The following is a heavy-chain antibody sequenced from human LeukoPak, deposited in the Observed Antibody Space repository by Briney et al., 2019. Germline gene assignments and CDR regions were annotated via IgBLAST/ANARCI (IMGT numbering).Heavy chain of an antibody. J-gene: IGHJ4*02. CDR1: GFTFSSYS. V-gene: IGHV3-21*01. CDR2: ISSSSSYI. Sequence: GGSLRLSCAASGFTFSSYSMNWVRQAPGKGLEWVSSISSSSSYIYYADSVKGRFTISRDNAKNSLYLQMNSLRAEDTAVYYCARGFVGYSSSSGSDYWGQGTLVTVSS. CDR3: ARGFVGYSSSSGSDY. D-gene: IGHD6-6*01.